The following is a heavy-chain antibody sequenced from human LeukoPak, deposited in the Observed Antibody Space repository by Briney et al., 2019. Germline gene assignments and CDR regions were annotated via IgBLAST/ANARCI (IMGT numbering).Heavy chain of an antibody. D-gene: IGHD5-12*01. CDR3: ARGNSGYDYAFDI. V-gene: IGHV4-59*01. Sequence: SETLSLTCTVSGGSISSYYWSWIRQPPGKGLEWIGYIYYSGSTNYNPSLKSRVTISLDTSKNQFSLRVSSVTSADTAVYYCARGNSGYDYAFDIWGQGTMVTVSS. J-gene: IGHJ3*02. CDR1: GGSISSYY. CDR2: IYYSGST.